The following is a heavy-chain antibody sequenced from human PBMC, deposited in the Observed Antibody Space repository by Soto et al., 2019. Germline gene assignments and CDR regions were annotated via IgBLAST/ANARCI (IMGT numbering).Heavy chain of an antibody. CDR2: ISGSGGST. Sequence: PGGSLRLSCAASGFTFSSYAMSWVRQAPGKGLEWVSAISGSGGSTYYADSVKGRFTISRDNSKNTLYLQMNSLRAEDTAVYYCAKVRGQDFWSGYYFDRRYYFDYWGQGTLVTVSS. V-gene: IGHV3-23*01. J-gene: IGHJ4*02. CDR3: AKVRGQDFWSGYYFDRRYYFDY. D-gene: IGHD3-3*01. CDR1: GFTFSSYA.